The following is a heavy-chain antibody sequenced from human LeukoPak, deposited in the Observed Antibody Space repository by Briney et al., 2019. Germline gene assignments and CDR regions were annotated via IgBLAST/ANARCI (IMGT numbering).Heavy chain of an antibody. CDR3: VKDQSGSGSW. D-gene: IGHD3-10*01. CDR2: ITSGGGST. Sequence: PGGSLRLSCSASGFTFSTYAMHWVRQAPGKGLEYVSSITSGGGSTYYADSVKGRFTISRDNSKNTLYLQVNSLRPEDTAVYYCVKDQSGSGSWWGQGTLVTVSS. V-gene: IGHV3-64D*06. J-gene: IGHJ4*02. CDR1: GFTFSTYA.